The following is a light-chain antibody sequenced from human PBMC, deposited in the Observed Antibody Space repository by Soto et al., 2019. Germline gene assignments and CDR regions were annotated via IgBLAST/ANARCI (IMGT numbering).Light chain of an antibody. CDR3: SSYISSSTLV. Sequence: LTQPASVSGPPGQSITISCTGTSSDVGAYNYVSWYQQHPGKAPKLMIYEVSNRPSGVSNRFSGSKSGNTASLTISGLQAEDEADYYCSSYISSSTLVFGTGTKVTVL. V-gene: IGLV2-14*01. CDR2: EVS. J-gene: IGLJ1*01. CDR1: SSDVGAYNY.